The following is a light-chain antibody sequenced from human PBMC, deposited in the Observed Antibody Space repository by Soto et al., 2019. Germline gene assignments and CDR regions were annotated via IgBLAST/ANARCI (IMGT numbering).Light chain of an antibody. CDR3: SSYISSSTLV. Sequence: LTQPASVSGPPGQSITISCTGTSSDVGAYNYVSWYQQHPGKAPKLMIYEVSNRPSGVSNRFSGSKSGNTASLTISGLQAEDEADYYCSSYISSSTLVFGTGTKVTVL. V-gene: IGLV2-14*01. CDR2: EVS. J-gene: IGLJ1*01. CDR1: SSDVGAYNY.